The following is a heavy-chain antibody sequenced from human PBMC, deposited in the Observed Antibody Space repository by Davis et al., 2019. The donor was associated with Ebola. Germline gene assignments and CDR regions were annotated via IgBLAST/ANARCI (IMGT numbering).Heavy chain of an antibody. CDR1: GGSISSYY. Sequence: PSETLSLTCTVSGGSISSYYWSWIRQPPGKGLEWIGYIYYSGSTNYNPSLKSRVTISVDTSKNQFSLKLSSVTAADTAVYYCARDYFDSSGNWGQGTLVTVSS. V-gene: IGHV4-59*12. CDR3: ARDYFDSSGN. D-gene: IGHD3-22*01. CDR2: IYYSGST. J-gene: IGHJ4*02.